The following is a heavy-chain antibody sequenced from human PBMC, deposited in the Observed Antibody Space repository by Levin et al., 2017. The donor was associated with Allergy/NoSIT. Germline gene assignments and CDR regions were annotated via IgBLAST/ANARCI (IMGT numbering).Heavy chain of an antibody. V-gene: IGHV6-1*01. CDR1: GDSVSSSSAT. D-gene: IGHD1-14*01. CDR3: ARDGPAISVFDF. CDR2: TYYRSKWSY. Sequence: SQTLSLTCAIFGDSVSSSSATWNWIRQSPSRGLVWLGRTYYRSKWSYDYAEPVKSRINVTPDTSKNQFSLQLNSVTPDDTAVYYCARDGPAISVFDFWGQGILVTVSS. J-gene: IGHJ4*02.